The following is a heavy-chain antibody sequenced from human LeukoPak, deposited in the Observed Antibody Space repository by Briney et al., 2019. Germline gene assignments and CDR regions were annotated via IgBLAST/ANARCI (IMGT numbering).Heavy chain of an antibody. CDR2: ISYDGSNK. CDR1: GFTFSSYA. D-gene: IGHD1-26*01. Sequence: GRSLRLSCAASGFTFSSYAMHWVRQAPGKGLEWVAVISYDGSNKYYADSVKGRFTISRDNAKNSLYLQMNSLRAEDTAVYYCARVWSGSYSLDYWGQGTLVTVSS. V-gene: IGHV3-30-3*01. CDR3: ARVWSGSYSLDY. J-gene: IGHJ4*02.